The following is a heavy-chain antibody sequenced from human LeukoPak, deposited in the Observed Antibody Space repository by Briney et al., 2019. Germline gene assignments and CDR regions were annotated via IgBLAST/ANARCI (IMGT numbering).Heavy chain of an antibody. Sequence: KPSETLSLTCAVYGGSFSGYYWSWIRQPPGKGLEWIGEINHSGSTNYNPSLKSRVTISVDTSKNQFSLKLSSVTAADTAVYYCAYPSRSLDYWGQGTLVTVSS. J-gene: IGHJ4*02. V-gene: IGHV4-34*01. CDR3: AYPSRSLDY. D-gene: IGHD3-10*01. CDR2: INHSGST. CDR1: GGSFSGYY.